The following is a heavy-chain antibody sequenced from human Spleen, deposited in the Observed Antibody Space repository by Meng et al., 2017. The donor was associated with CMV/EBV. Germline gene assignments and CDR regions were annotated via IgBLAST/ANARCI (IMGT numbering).Heavy chain of an antibody. CDR1: GESFSPYH. J-gene: IGHJ4*02. CDR3: ARDFGVVPGPGYFDS. CDR2: IIHSGYT. D-gene: IGHD3-3*01. Sequence: SETLSLTCAVYGESFSPYHWSWIRQPPGQGLEWIGEIIHSGYTNYSPSLKSRATISIDTSNSQFSLKLSSVTAADTAVYYCARDFGVVPGPGYFDSWGLGTLVTVSS. V-gene: IGHV4-34*12.